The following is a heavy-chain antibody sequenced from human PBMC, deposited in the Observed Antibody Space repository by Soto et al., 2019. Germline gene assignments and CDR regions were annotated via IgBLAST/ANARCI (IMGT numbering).Heavy chain of an antibody. CDR2: INGDGSRT. V-gene: IGHV3-74*01. CDR3: VTKGNTNTWFVGDY. D-gene: IGHD3-10*01. Sequence: EVQLVESGGGLVQPGGSLRLSCAASGFTFSSFWMHWVRQVPGKGLVWISRINGDGSRTDYADSVRGRFTISRDNAKNTLYLQMNSLRVEETAVYYCVTKGNTNTWFVGDYWGQGNLVTVSS. CDR1: GFTFSSFW. J-gene: IGHJ4*02.